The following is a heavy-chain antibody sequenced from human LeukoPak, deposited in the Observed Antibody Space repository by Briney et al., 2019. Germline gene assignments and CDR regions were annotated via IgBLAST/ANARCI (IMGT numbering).Heavy chain of an antibody. D-gene: IGHD4-4*01. CDR2: INHSGST. CDR3: AREDYSSFDY. J-gene: IGHJ4*02. CDR1: GGSFSGYY. V-gene: IGHV4-34*01. Sequence: PSETLSLTCAVYGGSFSGYYWSWIRQPPGKGLEWIGEINHSGSTNYNPSLKSRVTISVDTSKNQFSLKLNSVTAADTAVYYCAREDYSSFDYWGQGTLVTVSS.